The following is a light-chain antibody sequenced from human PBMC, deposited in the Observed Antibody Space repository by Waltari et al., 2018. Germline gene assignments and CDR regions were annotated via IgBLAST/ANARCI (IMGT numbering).Light chain of an antibody. CDR2: RNN. Sequence: QSVLTQPPSASGTPGQRVTISCSGSRSNIGNNYVYWYQQLPGTAPKLLIYRNNQRPSGVPDRVSCSQSGTSASLAIRGLRSEDEADYYWAAWDDSLSGRVFGGGTKVTVL. J-gene: IGLJ3*02. CDR1: RSNIGNNY. V-gene: IGLV1-47*01. CDR3: AAWDDSLSGRV.